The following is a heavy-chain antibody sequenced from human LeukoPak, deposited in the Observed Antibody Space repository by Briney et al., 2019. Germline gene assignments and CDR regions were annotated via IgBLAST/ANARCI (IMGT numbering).Heavy chain of an antibody. CDR1: GFIFRNYW. CDR3: TEPPQAAPFDY. Sequence: GGSLRLSCAASGFIFRNYWLTWVRQAPGKGLEWVATINPDGSDKNYGDSLKGRLTIVRDNSKNLLFLQMNSLRVEDTAVYYCTEPPQAAPFDYWGQGTLVTVSS. V-gene: IGHV3-7*01. CDR2: INPDGSDK. D-gene: IGHD1-14*01. J-gene: IGHJ4*02.